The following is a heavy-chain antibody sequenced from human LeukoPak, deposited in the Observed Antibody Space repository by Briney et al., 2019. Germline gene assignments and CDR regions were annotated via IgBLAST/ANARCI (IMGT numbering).Heavy chain of an antibody. Sequence: PGGSLRLSCAASGFTVSNNYMSWVRQAPGKGLEWVSVIYSGGSTYYADSVKGRFTISRDNSKNTLYLQMNSLRAEDTAVYYCASVPPATRIPYWGQGTLVTVSS. V-gene: IGHV3-66*01. D-gene: IGHD6-25*01. CDR3: ASVPPATRIPY. CDR2: IYSGGST. CDR1: GFTVSNNY. J-gene: IGHJ4*02.